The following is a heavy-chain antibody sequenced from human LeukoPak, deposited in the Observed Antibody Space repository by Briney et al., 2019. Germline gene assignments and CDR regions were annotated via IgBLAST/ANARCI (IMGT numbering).Heavy chain of an antibody. CDR2: IYYSGST. Sequence: PSETLSLTCTVSGGSISRYYWSWIRQPPGKALEWIGYIYYSGSTNYNPSLKSRVTISVDTSKNQFSLKLSSVTAADTAVYFFARLSLDTAMVIDYWGQGTLVTVSS. D-gene: IGHD5-18*01. V-gene: IGHV4-59*08. CDR3: ARLSLDTAMVIDY. CDR1: GGSISRYY. J-gene: IGHJ4*02.